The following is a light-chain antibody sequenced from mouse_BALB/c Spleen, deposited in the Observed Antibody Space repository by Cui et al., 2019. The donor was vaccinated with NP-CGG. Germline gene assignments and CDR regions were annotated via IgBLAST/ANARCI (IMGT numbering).Light chain of an antibody. CDR2: GTN. CDR1: TGAVTTSNY. CDR3: ALWYSNHWV. J-gene: IGLJ1*01. V-gene: IGLV1*01. Sequence: QAVLSHESALSTSPGETVTLTCRSSTGAVTTSNYANWVQEKPDHLFTGLIGGTNNRAPGVPARFSGSLIGGKAALTITGAQTEDEAIYFRALWYSNHWVFGGGTKLTVL.